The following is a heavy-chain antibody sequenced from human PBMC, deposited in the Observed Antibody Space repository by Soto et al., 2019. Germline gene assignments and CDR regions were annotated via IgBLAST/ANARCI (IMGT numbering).Heavy chain of an antibody. D-gene: IGHD2-15*01. V-gene: IGHV1-69*12. CDR3: ARESRYCSGGSCYFLPGIDY. J-gene: IGHJ4*02. CDR2: IIPIFGTA. Sequence: QVQLVQSGAEVKKPGSSVKVSCKASGGTFSSYAISWVRQAPGQGLEWMGGIIPIFGTANYAQKFQGRVTITADESTSTADRELSILRSEDTAVYYCARESRYCSGGSCYFLPGIDYWGQGTLVTVSS. CDR1: GGTFSSYA.